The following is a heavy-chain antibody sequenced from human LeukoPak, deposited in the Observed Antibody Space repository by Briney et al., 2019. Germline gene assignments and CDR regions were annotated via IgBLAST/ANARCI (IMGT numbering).Heavy chain of an antibody. J-gene: IGHJ5*02. Sequence: PGGSLRLSCAASGFTFSSYSMNWVRQAPGKGLEWVSSISSSSSYIYYADSVKGRFTISRDNAKNSLYLQMNSLRAEDTAVYYCAKSLSGYSYGNWFDPWGQGTLVTVSS. CDR2: ISSSSSYI. CDR3: AKSLSGYSYGNWFDP. V-gene: IGHV3-21*01. D-gene: IGHD5-18*01. CDR1: GFTFSSYS.